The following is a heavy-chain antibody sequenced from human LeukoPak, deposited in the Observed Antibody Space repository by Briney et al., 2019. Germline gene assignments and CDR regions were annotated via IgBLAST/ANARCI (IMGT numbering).Heavy chain of an antibody. CDR1: GFTFSSYA. Sequence: GGSLRLSCAASGFTFSSYAMTWVRQAPGKGLEWVSAISTSGGSTYYSDSVKGRFTISRANSKNTLYLQMNSLRAEDTAAYYCAKEYGSGSYYYDYWGQGTLVTVSS. J-gene: IGHJ4*02. V-gene: IGHV3-23*01. D-gene: IGHD3-10*01. CDR2: ISTSGGST. CDR3: AKEYGSGSYYYDY.